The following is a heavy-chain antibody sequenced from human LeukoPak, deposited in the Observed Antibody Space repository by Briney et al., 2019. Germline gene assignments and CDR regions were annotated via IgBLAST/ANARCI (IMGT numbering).Heavy chain of an antibody. Sequence: SETLSLTCAVYGGSFSGYYWSWIRQPPGKGLEWIGEINHSGSTNYNPSLKSRVTISVDTSKNQFSLKLSSVTAADTAVYYCARQMGPYYYDSRQPIDYWGQGTLVTVSS. CDR1: GGSFSGYY. D-gene: IGHD3-22*01. V-gene: IGHV4-34*01. CDR2: INHSGST. CDR3: ARQMGPYYYDSRQPIDY. J-gene: IGHJ4*02.